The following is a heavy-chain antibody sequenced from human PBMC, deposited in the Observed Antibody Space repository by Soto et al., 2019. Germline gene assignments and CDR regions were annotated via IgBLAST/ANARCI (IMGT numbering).Heavy chain of an antibody. J-gene: IGHJ6*02. D-gene: IGHD2-2*02. V-gene: IGHV1-69*04. Sequence: GAAVKVSCEASGGTFSSYTISWVRQAPGQGLEWMGRIIPILGIANYAQKFQGRVTITADKSTSTAYMELSSLRSEDTAVYYCAREYPVPHGYYYGMDVWGQGTTVTVSS. CDR2: IIPILGIA. CDR1: GGTFSSYT. CDR3: AREYPVPHGYYYGMDV.